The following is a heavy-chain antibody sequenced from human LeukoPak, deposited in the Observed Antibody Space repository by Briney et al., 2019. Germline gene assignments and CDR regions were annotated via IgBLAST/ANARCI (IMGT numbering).Heavy chain of an antibody. CDR3: AKDVGNSSGWT. V-gene: IGHV3-30*18. CDR1: GFTFSSYG. Sequence: GGSLRLSCAASGFTFSSYGMHWVRQAPGKGLEWVAVISYDGSNKYYADSVKGRFTISRDNSKNTLYLQMNSLRAEDTAVYYCAKDVGNSSGWTWGQGTLVTVSS. CDR2: ISYDGSNK. D-gene: IGHD6-19*01. J-gene: IGHJ5*02.